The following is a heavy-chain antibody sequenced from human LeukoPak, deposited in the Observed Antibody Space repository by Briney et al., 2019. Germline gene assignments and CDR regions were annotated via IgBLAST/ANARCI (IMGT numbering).Heavy chain of an antibody. CDR2: INPNSGGT. V-gene: IGHV1-2*02. Sequence: ASVKVSCKASGYTFTGYYMHWVRQAPGQGLEWMGWINPNSGGTNYAQKFQGRGTMTRDTSISTAYMELSRLRSDDTAVYYCARVRLTEGSYYYYYYMDVWGKGTTVTVSS. J-gene: IGHJ6*03. CDR3: ARVRLTEGSYYYYYYMDV. CDR1: GYTFTGYY. D-gene: IGHD7-27*01.